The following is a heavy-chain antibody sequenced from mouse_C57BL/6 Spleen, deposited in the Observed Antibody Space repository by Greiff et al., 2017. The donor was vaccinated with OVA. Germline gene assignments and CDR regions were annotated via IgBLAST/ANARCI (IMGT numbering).Heavy chain of an antibody. CDR2: IYPGDGDT. Sequence: QVQLQQSGAELVKPGASVKISCKASGYAFSSYWMTWVKQRPGKGLEWIGQIYPGDGDTNYNGKFKGKATLTADKSSSTAYMQLSSLTSEDSAVYFCAREGGDGNYAYWGQGTLVTVSA. V-gene: IGHV1-80*01. CDR3: AREGGDGNYAY. J-gene: IGHJ3*01. D-gene: IGHD2-1*01. CDR1: GYAFSSYW.